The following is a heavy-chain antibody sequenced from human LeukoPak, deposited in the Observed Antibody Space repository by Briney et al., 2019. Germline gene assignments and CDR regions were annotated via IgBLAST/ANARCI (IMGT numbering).Heavy chain of an antibody. CDR1: GFTFSSYA. Sequence: GGSLRLSCAASGFTFSSYAMSWVRQAPGKGLEWVSGIIDNGYITYYANSVRGRFTISRDNSKNTLFLQMNSLRAEDTAVYYCATCRSSSPVGFMDVWGKGTTVTVSS. D-gene: IGHD6-13*01. J-gene: IGHJ6*03. CDR2: IIDNGYIT. CDR3: ATCRSSSPVGFMDV. V-gene: IGHV3-23*01.